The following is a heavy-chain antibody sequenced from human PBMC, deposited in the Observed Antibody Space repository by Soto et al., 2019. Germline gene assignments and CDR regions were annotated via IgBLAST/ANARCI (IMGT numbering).Heavy chain of an antibody. D-gene: IGHD2-15*01. V-gene: IGHV3-30*03. J-gene: IGHJ4*02. CDR2: ISYDGSKK. CDR3: AGGQYYFDY. Sequence: QVQLVESGGGVVQPGRSLRLSCAASGFPFSSYGMHWVRQAPGKGLDWVALISYDGSKKYYADSVKGRFTISRDNSKQTLYLQMSSLTAEDTAVYYCAGGQYYFDYCGQGTLVSFSS. CDR1: GFPFSSYG.